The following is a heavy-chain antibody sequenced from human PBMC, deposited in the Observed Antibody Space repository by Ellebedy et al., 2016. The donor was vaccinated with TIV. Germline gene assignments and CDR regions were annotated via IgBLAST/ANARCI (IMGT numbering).Heavy chain of an antibody. CDR3: ARDLSSSWYTDWFDP. CDR2: INSDGSST. V-gene: IGHV3-74*01. Sequence: GESLKISCAASGFTFSSYWMHWVRQAPGKGLVWVSRINSDGSSTSYADSVKGRFTISRDNAKNTLYLQMNSLRAEDTAVYYCARDLSSSWYTDWFDPWGQGTLVTVSS. D-gene: IGHD6-13*01. J-gene: IGHJ5*02. CDR1: GFTFSSYW.